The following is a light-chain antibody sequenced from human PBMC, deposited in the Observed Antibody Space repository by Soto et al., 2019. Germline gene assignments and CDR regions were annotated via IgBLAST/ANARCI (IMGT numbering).Light chain of an antibody. CDR1: QSVGKNY. V-gene: IGKV3-20*01. J-gene: IGKJ5*01. Sequence: ELVLTQSPGPLSLSPGERATLSCRASQSVGKNYLAWYQQKPGQAPRLLVYDASTRATGVPDRFSGSGSGTDFTLTISRLEPEDFAVYYCQQYGSSPITFGQGTRLEIK. CDR3: QQYGSSPIT. CDR2: DAS.